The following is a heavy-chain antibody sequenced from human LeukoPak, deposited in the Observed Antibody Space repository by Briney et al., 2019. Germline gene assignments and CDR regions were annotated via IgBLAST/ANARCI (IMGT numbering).Heavy chain of an antibody. D-gene: IGHD3-22*01. CDR2: ISAADGDNT. CDR1: GFTFRNYA. CDR3: AKFKGHYYYDSSGYCDN. J-gene: IGHJ4*02. V-gene: IGHV3-23*01. Sequence: GGSLRLSCAASGFTFRNYAMGWVRQAPGKGLEWVSVISAADGDNTYYADSVKGRFSISRDNSNYTLYLQMNSLRAEDTAVFYCAKFKGHYYYDSSGYCDNWGQGTLVTVSS.